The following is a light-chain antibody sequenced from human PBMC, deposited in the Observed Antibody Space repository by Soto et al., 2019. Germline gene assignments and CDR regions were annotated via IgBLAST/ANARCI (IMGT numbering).Light chain of an antibody. CDR3: QHYNSYSWT. J-gene: IGKJ1*01. Sequence: DLQITQSASTLSASVGDRVTITCRASQSVRSGLAWYQQKPGRAPKLLIYHASTLESGVPSRFSGIGSGTEFTLTISARQPGDFATYYCQHYNSYSWTFAQGTKVDIK. CDR1: QSVRSG. CDR2: HAS. V-gene: IGKV1-5*01.